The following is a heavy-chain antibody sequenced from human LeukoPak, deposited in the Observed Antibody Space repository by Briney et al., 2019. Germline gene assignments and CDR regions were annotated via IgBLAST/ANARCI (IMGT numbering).Heavy chain of an antibody. CDR2: IYSGGST. CDR1: GSTVSSNY. Sequence: GGSLRLSCAAAGSTVSSNYMSWVRQAPGKGLEWVSVIYSGGSTYYADSVKGRFTISRDNAKNSLYLQMNSLRAEDTAVYYCAREKQWLARFDYWGQGTLVTVSS. J-gene: IGHJ4*02. V-gene: IGHV3-66*01. D-gene: IGHD6-19*01. CDR3: AREKQWLARFDY.